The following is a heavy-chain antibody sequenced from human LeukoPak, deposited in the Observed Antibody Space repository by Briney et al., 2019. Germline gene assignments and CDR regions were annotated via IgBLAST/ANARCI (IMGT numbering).Heavy chain of an antibody. CDR1: GGTFSRYA. D-gene: IGHD1-1*01. V-gene: IGHV1-69*05. Sequence: SVEVSCKASGGTFSRYAISWVRQAPGQGLEWMGGIIPIFGTANYAQKFQGRVTITTDESTSTAYMELSSLRSEDTAVYYCARGIGKGTRLYYYYYMDVWGKGTTVTVSS. CDR2: IIPIFGTA. CDR3: ARGIGKGTRLYYYYYMDV. J-gene: IGHJ6*03.